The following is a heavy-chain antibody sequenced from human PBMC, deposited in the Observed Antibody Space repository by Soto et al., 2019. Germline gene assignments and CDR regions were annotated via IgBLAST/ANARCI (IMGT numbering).Heavy chain of an antibody. J-gene: IGHJ4*02. CDR3: AKDKVPVVVTAPFDY. CDR1: VFTFSSYG. D-gene: IGHD2-21*02. Sequence: QVQLVESGGGVVQPGRSLRLSCAASVFTFSSYGMHWVRQAPGKGPEWVAVISYDGSNKYYADSVKGRFTISRDNSKNTLYLQMNSLRAEDTAVYYCAKDKVPVVVTAPFDYWGQGTLVTVSS. V-gene: IGHV3-30*18. CDR2: ISYDGSNK.